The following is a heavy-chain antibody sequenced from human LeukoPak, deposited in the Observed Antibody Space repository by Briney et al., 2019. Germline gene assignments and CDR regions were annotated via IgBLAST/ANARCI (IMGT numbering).Heavy chain of an antibody. CDR2: IYPGDSDT. Sequence: GESLKISCKGSGYSFTSYWIGWVRQMPGKGLEWIGIIYPGDSDTRYSPSFQGQVTISADKSISTAYLQWSSLKASDTAMYYCARQRATMVRGVTLYYFDYWGQGTLVTVSS. V-gene: IGHV5-51*01. J-gene: IGHJ4*02. CDR3: ARQRATMVRGVTLYYFDY. D-gene: IGHD3-10*01. CDR1: GYSFTSYW.